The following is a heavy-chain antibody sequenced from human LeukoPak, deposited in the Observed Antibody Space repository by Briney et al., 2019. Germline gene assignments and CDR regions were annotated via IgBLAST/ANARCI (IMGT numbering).Heavy chain of an antibody. CDR1: GFTLNNYA. D-gene: IGHD6-13*01. CDR3: ARAPAAATKYYYGMDV. Sequence: GGSLRLSCAASGFTLNNYAMSWVSQAPGKGLEWVSAISGSGGATYYADSVKGRFTISRDNSKNTLFLHMNSLRVEDTAVYYCARAPAAATKYYYGMDVWGQGTTVTVSS. CDR2: ISGSGGAT. V-gene: IGHV3-23*01. J-gene: IGHJ6*02.